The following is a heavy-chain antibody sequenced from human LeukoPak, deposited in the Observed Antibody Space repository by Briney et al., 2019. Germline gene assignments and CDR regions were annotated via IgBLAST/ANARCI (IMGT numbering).Heavy chain of an antibody. V-gene: IGHV3-74*01. Sequence: PGGSLRLSCAASGFIFSNYWMHWVRQAPGKGLVWVSRINTDGSSTRYADSVKGRFTISRDNAENTLYLQVNSLRAEDTAVYYCARKMSGYYDSSGLEAFDIWGQGTMVTVSS. CDR3: ARKMSGYYDSSGLEAFDI. CDR1: GFIFSNYW. CDR2: INTDGSST. D-gene: IGHD3-22*01. J-gene: IGHJ3*02.